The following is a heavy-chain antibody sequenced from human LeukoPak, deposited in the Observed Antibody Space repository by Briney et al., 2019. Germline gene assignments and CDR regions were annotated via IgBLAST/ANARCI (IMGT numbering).Heavy chain of an antibody. Sequence: GGSLRLSCAASGFTFTTYSMDWVRQAPGKGLEWVSSISGSSNYIYYADSVKGRFTISRDNAKNSLFLQLNSLRAEDTAVYYCARGVSSSLDDAFDIWGQGTMVTVSS. D-gene: IGHD6-13*01. CDR1: GFTFTTYS. CDR3: ARGVSSSLDDAFDI. J-gene: IGHJ3*02. CDR2: ISGSSNYI. V-gene: IGHV3-21*01.